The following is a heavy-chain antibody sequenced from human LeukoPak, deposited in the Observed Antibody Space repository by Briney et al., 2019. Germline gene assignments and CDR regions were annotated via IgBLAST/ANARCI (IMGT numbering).Heavy chain of an antibody. Sequence: TGGSLRLSCAASGFTFDDYGMSWVRHAPGKGLEWVSGINWNGGSTGYADSVKGRFTISRDNAKNSLYLQMNSLRAEDTALYYCARTPTLYSYGYNYFDYWGQGTLVTVSS. CDR3: ARTPTLYSYGYNYFDY. J-gene: IGHJ4*02. V-gene: IGHV3-20*04. CDR1: GFTFDDYG. D-gene: IGHD5-18*01. CDR2: INWNGGST.